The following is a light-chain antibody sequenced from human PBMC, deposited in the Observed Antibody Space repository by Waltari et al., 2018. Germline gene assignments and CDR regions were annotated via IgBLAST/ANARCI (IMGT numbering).Light chain of an antibody. J-gene: IGKJ2*01. CDR2: DAS. CDR3: QQRSNWPPMYT. CDR1: QSVNTK. Sequence: EIVLTQSLATLSLSPGQRATLSCRASQSVNTKLAWYQQKPGQAPRLLIYDASNRATGIPGRFSGRGSGTDFTLTISSLEPEDFAVYYCQQRSNWPPMYTFGQGTKLEIK. V-gene: IGKV3-11*01.